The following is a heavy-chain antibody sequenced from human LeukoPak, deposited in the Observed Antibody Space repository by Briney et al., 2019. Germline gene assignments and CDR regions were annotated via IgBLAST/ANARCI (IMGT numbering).Heavy chain of an antibody. CDR1: GYSISTGYY. CDR2: FYHGGST. CDR3: ARLRARRLRYFDWSHDY. J-gene: IGHJ4*02. D-gene: IGHD3-9*01. Sequence: SETLSLTCTVSGYSISTGYYWDWIRQPPGKGLEWIGTFYHGGSTYYNPSLKSRVTISVDTSKNQFSLKLSSVTAADTAVYYCARLRARRLRYFDWSHDYWGQGTLVTVSS. V-gene: IGHV4-38-2*02.